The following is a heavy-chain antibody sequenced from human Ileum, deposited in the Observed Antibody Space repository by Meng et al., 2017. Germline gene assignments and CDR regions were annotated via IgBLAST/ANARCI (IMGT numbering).Heavy chain of an antibody. V-gene: IGHV4-30-4*01. CDR2: IYYSGST. CDR1: GGSMRSGDNY. Sequence: QVQLQESGRGLVNPSQTLSLTCLVPGGSMRSGDNYWSWIRQPPGKGLEWIGYIYYSGSTYYTPSLKSRVIMSVDTSANRFSLNLNSVTAADTAVYFCARGAYLGSGYYFDECGQRSLVTVSS. J-gene: IGHJ4*02. D-gene: IGHD3-10*01. CDR3: ARGAYLGSGYYFDE.